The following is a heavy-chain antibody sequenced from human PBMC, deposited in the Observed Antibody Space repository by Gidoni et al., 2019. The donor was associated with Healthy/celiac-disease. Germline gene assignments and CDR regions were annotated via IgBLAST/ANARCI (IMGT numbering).Heavy chain of an antibody. J-gene: IGHJ5*02. D-gene: IGHD2-15*01. Sequence: QVTLKESGPVLVKPTETLTLTCTVSGFSLSNARMGGSWIRQPPGKALEWLAHICSNDEKSYSTSLKSRLTISKDTSKSQVVLTMTNMDPVDTATYYCARSVGYCSGGSCYSNWFDPWGQGTLVTVSS. CDR2: ICSNDEK. V-gene: IGHV2-26*01. CDR3: ARSVGYCSGGSCYSNWFDP. CDR1: GFSLSNARMG.